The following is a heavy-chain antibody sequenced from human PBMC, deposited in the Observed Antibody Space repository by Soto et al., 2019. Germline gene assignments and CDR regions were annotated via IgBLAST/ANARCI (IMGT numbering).Heavy chain of an antibody. Sequence: LRLSCAASVFPFSGYGMHWVRQTPGKGLEWVALISSDGRNDYYTDSVKGRFSISRDNSKNMVYLKMNSLRVEDTALYYCAKAGFCSGGSCYSYFDSWGQGTQVTVSS. CDR1: VFPFSGYG. D-gene: IGHD2-15*01. J-gene: IGHJ4*02. CDR2: ISSDGRND. V-gene: IGHV3-30*18. CDR3: AKAGFCSGGSCYSYFDS.